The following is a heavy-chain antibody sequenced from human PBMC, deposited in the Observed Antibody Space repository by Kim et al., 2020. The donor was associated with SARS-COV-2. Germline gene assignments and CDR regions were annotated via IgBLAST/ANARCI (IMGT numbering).Heavy chain of an antibody. CDR2: FTHSGRI. Sequence: SETLSLTCAVYGGSLTSYYWSWIRQPPGKGLEWIGEFTHSGRIHYNPSLKSRLTISADTSRRQLSLTLSSVTAADTAVYYCSPIYGGYSDFDYWGQGSL. V-gene: IGHV4-34*01. CDR3: SPIYGGYSDFDY. D-gene: IGHD4-17*01. CDR1: GGSLTSYY. J-gene: IGHJ4*02.